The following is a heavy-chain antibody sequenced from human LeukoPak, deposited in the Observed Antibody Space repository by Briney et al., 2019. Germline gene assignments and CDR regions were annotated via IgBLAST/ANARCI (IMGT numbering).Heavy chain of an antibody. CDR3: ARSITMANRFDY. V-gene: IGHV1-2*06. Sequence: ASVNVSCKASGYTFTDYYMHWVRQAPGQGLEWMGRINPNSGGTNYAQKFQGRVTMTRDTSISTAYMELSRLRSDDTAVYYCARSITMANRFDYWGQGTLVTVSS. D-gene: IGHD3-10*01. CDR2: INPNSGGT. J-gene: IGHJ4*02. CDR1: GYTFTDYY.